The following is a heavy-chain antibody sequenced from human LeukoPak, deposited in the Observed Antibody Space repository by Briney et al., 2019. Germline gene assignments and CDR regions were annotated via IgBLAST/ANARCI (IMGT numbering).Heavy chain of an antibody. Sequence: PGGSLRLSCAASGFTFSTYWMSWVRQAPGKGLEWVANINQDGSEKYYVDSVKGQFTISRDNAKSSLYLQMNSLRADDTAVYYCARDRALYDSRRGYYYTEDDYWGQGTLVTVSS. J-gene: IGHJ4*02. CDR1: GFTFSTYW. CDR3: ARDRALYDSRRGYYYTEDDY. CDR2: INQDGSEK. V-gene: IGHV3-7*01. D-gene: IGHD3-22*01.